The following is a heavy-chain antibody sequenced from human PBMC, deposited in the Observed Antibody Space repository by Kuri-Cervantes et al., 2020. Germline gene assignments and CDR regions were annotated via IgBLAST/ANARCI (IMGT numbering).Heavy chain of an antibody. CDR2: IIPIFGTA. J-gene: IGHJ4*02. V-gene: IGHV1-69*13. CDR3: AREGSDGYNHIFWDY. CDR1: GGTFSSYA. D-gene: IGHD5-24*01. Sequence: SVKVSCKASGGTFSSYAISWVRQAPGQGLEWMGGIIPIFGTANYAQKFQGRVTITADESTSTAYMELSSLRSEDSAVYYCAREGSDGYNHIFWDYWGQGTLVTVSS.